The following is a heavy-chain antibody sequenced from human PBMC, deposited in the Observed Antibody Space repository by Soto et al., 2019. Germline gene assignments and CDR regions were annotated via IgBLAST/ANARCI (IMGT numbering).Heavy chain of an antibody. Sequence: EVQLLESGGGLVQPGGSLRLSCAASGFTFSSYAMSWVRQAPGKGLEWVSAISGSGSGTTTYYADSVKGRFTISRDNSKNTLYLQMHSLRAEDTALYYCAKDTVGAPVLWYFDLWGRGTLVTVSS. D-gene: IGHD1-26*01. CDR1: GFTFSSYA. CDR3: AKDTVGAPVLWYFDL. J-gene: IGHJ2*01. CDR2: ISGSGSGTTT. V-gene: IGHV3-23*01.